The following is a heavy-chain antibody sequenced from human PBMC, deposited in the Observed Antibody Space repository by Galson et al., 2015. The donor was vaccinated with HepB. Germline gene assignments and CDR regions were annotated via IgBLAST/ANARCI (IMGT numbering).Heavy chain of an antibody. D-gene: IGHD3-22*01. V-gene: IGHV1-46*01. CDR2: INPSGGST. Sequence: SVKVSCKASGYTFTSYYMHWVRQAPGQGLEWMGIINPSGGSTSYAQKFQGRVTMTRDTSTSTVYMELSSLRSEDTAVYYCAREHGSSGYYGYYFDYWGQGTLVTVSS. J-gene: IGHJ4*02. CDR3: AREHGSSGYYGYYFDY. CDR1: GYTFTSYY.